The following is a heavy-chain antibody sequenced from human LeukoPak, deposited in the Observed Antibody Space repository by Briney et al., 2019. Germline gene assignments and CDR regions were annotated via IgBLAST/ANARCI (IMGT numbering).Heavy chain of an antibody. CDR2: IYYSGGT. CDR1: PDAISSSSHY. V-gene: IGHV4-39*01. CDR3: ARQPGLAAFDI. Sequence: PSETLSLTCSVSPDAISSSSHYWGWIRQPPGRGLEWVGSIYYSGGTYYNPSLQSRVTISVDTSENQFSLKLDSVTAADTAVFYCARQPGLAAFDIWGQGTLVTVSS. J-gene: IGHJ3*02.